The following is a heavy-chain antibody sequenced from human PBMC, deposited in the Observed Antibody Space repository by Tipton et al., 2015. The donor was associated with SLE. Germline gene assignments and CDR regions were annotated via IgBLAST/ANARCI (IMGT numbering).Heavy chain of an antibody. J-gene: IGHJ4*02. D-gene: IGHD3-16*01. CDR1: GDSISSGLNY. CDR2: IYTSGST. Sequence: TLSLTCTVSGDSISSGLNYWTWIRQPAGKGLEWIGRIYTSGSTNYNPSLKCRVTISVDTSKNQFSLKLTSVTAADTAVYYCAREGDDVGPDYWGRGTLVTVSS. CDR3: AREGDDVGPDY. V-gene: IGHV4-61*02.